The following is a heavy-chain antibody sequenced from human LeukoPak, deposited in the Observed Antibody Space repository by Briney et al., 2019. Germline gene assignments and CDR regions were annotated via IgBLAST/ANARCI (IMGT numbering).Heavy chain of an antibody. Sequence: GGSLRLSCAASGFTLRSYWMPWVRQAPGKGLEWVANIKEDGTEKYYVDSVKGRFTISRDNAERSMHLQMNSLRAEDTAVYYCIRGGFSLDYWGQGTLVTVSS. D-gene: IGHD3-16*01. CDR3: IRGGFSLDY. V-gene: IGHV3-7*01. J-gene: IGHJ4*02. CDR2: IKEDGTEK. CDR1: GFTLRSYW.